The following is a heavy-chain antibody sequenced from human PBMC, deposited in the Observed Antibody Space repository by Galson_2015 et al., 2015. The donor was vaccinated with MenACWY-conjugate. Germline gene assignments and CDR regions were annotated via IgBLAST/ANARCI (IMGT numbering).Heavy chain of an antibody. CDR2: IRGSGDGT. CDR3: VVNSYGS. Sequence: SPRLSCAASGFAFSNYNLHWLRQAPGKGLEYVAAIRGSGDGTYYADSVKGRFPISRDNSKNTLSLHMSSLRTEDTAVYYCVVNSYGSWGQGTLVTVSS. D-gene: IGHD2/OR15-2a*01. CDR1: GFAFSNYN. J-gene: IGHJ4*02. V-gene: IGHV3-64D*06.